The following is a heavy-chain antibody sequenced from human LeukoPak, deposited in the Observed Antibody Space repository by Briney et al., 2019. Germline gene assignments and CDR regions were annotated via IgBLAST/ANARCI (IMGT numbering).Heavy chain of an antibody. CDR2: ISYNSDTI. D-gene: IGHD2-21*02. V-gene: IGHV3-9*01. CDR3: AKDYCGGDCYSGWYFDL. Sequence: GGSLRLSCAASGFTFDDYAMHWVRQAPAKGLEWVSGISYNSDTIAYADSVKGRFTISRDNTKNSLYLQMNSLRAEDPALYYCAKDYCGGDCYSGWYFDLWGRGTLVTVSS. CDR1: GFTFDDYA. J-gene: IGHJ2*01.